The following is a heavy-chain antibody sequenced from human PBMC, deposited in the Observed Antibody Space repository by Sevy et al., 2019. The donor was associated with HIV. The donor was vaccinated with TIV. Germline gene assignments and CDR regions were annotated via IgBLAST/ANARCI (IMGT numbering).Heavy chain of an antibody. Sequence: GGSLRLSCTASGFIFSGYAMHWVRQAPGRGLEWVAVIAYDGSNSYHSDSVKGRFTISRDSSKNTLYLQMNDLRLEDTAVYYCVKDDSRGYRTFYYYGMDVWGQGTTVTVSS. J-gene: IGHJ6*02. V-gene: IGHV3-30*18. D-gene: IGHD4-4*01. CDR2: IAYDGSNS. CDR3: VKDDSRGYRTFYYYGMDV. CDR1: GFIFSGYA.